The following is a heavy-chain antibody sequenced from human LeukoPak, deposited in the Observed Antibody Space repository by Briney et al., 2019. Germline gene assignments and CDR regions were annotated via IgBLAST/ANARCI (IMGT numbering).Heavy chain of an antibody. Sequence: SETLSLTCTVSGGSISSSSYYWGWIRQPPGKGLEWIGSIYYSGSTYYNPSLKSRVTISVDTSKNQFSLKLSSVTAADTAVYYCARHGENGYEPPRHSDYWGQGTLVTVSS. CDR1: GGSISSSSYY. J-gene: IGHJ4*02. V-gene: IGHV4-39*01. CDR2: IYYSGST. D-gene: IGHD5-12*01. CDR3: ARHGENGYEPPRHSDY.